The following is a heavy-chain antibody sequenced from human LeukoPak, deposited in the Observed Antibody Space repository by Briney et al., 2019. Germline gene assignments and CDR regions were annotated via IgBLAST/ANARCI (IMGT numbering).Heavy chain of an antibody. CDR3: ARGGFGRPNAFDI. Sequence: GGSLKLSCAASGFTFSSYWMHWVRQAPGKGLVWVSRINSDGSSTNYADSVKGRFTISRDNAKNTLYVQMNGVRVEDTAVYYCARGGFGRPNAFDIWGQGTMVTVSS. J-gene: IGHJ3*02. CDR2: INSDGSST. D-gene: IGHD3-16*01. CDR1: GFTFSSYW. V-gene: IGHV3-74*01.